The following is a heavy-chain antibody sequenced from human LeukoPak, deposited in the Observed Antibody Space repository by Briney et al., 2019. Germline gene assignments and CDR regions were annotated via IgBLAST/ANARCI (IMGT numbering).Heavy chain of an antibody. Sequence: GGSLRLSCAASGFTFSSYWMSWVRQARGKGLEWATNIKQDGSEKYYVDSVKGRFTISRDNAKNSLYLQMNSLRAEDTAVYYCARDMRRALAGTTGKADYWGQGTLVTVSS. CDR3: ARDMRRALAGTTGKADY. J-gene: IGHJ4*02. CDR1: GFTFSSYW. V-gene: IGHV3-7*01. D-gene: IGHD1-1*01. CDR2: IKQDGSEK.